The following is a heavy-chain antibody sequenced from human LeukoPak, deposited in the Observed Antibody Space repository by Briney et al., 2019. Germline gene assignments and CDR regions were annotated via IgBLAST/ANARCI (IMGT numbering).Heavy chain of an antibody. CDR2: IYHSGST. V-gene: IGHV4-38-2*02. CDR1: GYSISSGYY. D-gene: IGHD2-15*01. CDR3: ARDNVVVVAATPGYYYYMDV. J-gene: IGHJ6*03. Sequence: SETLSLTCTVSGYSISSGYYWGWIRQPPGKGLEWIGSIYHSGSTYYNPSLKSRVTISVDTSKNQFSLKPSSVTAADTAVYYCARDNVVVVAATPGYYYYMDVWGRGTTVTVSS.